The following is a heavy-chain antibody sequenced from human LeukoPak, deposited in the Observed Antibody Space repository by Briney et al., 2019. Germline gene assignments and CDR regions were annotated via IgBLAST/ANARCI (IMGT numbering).Heavy chain of an antibody. Sequence: PSETLSLTCTVSGGSISSGLYWCWIRQSPGRRLEWIASVSSGGTTYYNPSLKSRVSISVDTSNNQFSLKLNSVAAADTAVYYCARHDSYGSSNWFDPWGQGTLVTVSS. CDR2: VSSGGTT. J-gene: IGHJ5*02. D-gene: IGHD4-17*01. CDR3: ARHDSYGSSNWFDP. CDR1: GGSISSGLY. V-gene: IGHV4-39*01.